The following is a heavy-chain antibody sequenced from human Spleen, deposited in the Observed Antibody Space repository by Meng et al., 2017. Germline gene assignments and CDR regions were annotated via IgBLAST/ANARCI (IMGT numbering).Heavy chain of an antibody. Sequence: GESLKISCAASGFTFSNAWMSWVRQAPGKGLEWVGRIKSRTDGGTTDYAAPVKGRFTISRDDSKNTLYLQMNSLKTEDTAVYYCSTFAAAGTQWGQGILVTVSS. J-gene: IGHJ4*02. CDR2: IKSRTDGGTT. V-gene: IGHV3-15*01. CDR1: GFTFSNAW. D-gene: IGHD6-13*01. CDR3: STFAAAGTQ.